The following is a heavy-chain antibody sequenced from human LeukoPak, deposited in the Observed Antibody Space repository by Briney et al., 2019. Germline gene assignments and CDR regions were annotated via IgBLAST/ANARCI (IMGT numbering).Heavy chain of an antibody. CDR1: GYTLTELS. D-gene: IGHD3-9*01. CDR3: ATPFDWLFQ. Sequence: GASVKVSCKVSGYTLTELSMHWVRQAPGKGLEWMGGFDPEDGETIYAQKFQGRVTMTEGTSTDTAYMELSSLRSEDTAVYYCATPFDWLFQWGQGTLVTVSS. V-gene: IGHV1-24*01. CDR2: FDPEDGET. J-gene: IGHJ4*02.